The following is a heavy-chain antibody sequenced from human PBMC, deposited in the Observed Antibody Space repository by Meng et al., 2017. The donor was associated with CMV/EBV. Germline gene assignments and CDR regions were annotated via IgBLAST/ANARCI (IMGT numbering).Heavy chain of an antibody. V-gene: IGHV3-53*01. CDR2: IYSGGST. Sequence: GESLKISCAASGFTVSSNYVNWVRQAPGKGREWVSVIYSGGSTYYADSVKGRFTISRDNSKNTVYLQMNSLRAEDTAVFYCARGVDTAPLGMDIWGQGTTVTVSS. CDR3: ARGVDTAPLGMDI. D-gene: IGHD5-18*01. J-gene: IGHJ6*02. CDR1: GFTVSSNY.